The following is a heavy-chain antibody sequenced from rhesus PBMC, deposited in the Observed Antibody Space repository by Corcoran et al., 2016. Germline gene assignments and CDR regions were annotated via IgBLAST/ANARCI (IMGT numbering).Heavy chain of an antibody. V-gene: IGHV4-173*01. Sequence: QLQLQESGPGLVKPSETLSLTCDVSGGSISSNYWSWIRQPPGKGLEWIGRIAGRCGSTDYNPYLKSRVTISTDTSKNQFSLKLSSVTAADTAVYYCARDGYSSWSGQYYFDYWGQGVLVTVSS. J-gene: IGHJ4*01. CDR2: IAGRCGST. CDR1: GGSISSNY. CDR3: ARDGYSSWSGQYYFDY. D-gene: IGHD6-13*01.